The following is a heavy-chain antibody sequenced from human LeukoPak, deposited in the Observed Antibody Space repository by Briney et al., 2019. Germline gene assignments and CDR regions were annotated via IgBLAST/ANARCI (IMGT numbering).Heavy chain of an antibody. CDR3: ARSVSYYYDGSARGAFDI. J-gene: IGHJ3*02. V-gene: IGHV4-59*02. CDR1: GGSVSDYY. D-gene: IGHD3-22*01. CDR2: IYHTGST. Sequence: SETLSLTCTISGGSVSDYYWSWIRQSPGKGLEWIGYIYHTGSTSYSPSLKSRVTISADTSKKQFSLKLSSVTAADTAVYYCARSVSYYYDGSARGAFDIWGQGTMVTVSS.